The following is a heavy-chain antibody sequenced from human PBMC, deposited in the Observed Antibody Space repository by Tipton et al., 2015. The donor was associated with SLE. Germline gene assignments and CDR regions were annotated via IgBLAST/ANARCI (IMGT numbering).Heavy chain of an antibody. D-gene: IGHD6-13*01. Sequence: LSLTCTVSGGSISSYYWSWVRQAPGKGLEWVANIKQDGSEKYYVDSVKGRFTISRDNAKNSLYLQMNSLRAEDTAVYYCARDLGYSSAFDIWGQGTMVTVSS. CDR2: IKQDGSEK. J-gene: IGHJ3*02. CDR1: GGSISSYY. CDR3: ARDLGYSSAFDI. V-gene: IGHV3-7*03.